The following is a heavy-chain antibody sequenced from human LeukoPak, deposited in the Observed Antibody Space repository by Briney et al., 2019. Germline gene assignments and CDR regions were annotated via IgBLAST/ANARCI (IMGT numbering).Heavy chain of an antibody. Sequence: PGGSVPLSCAASGFTFSNAWMSWVRQTPGKGLEWVGRIKRKTDGGTTDYAAPVKGRFTISRDDSKNTLYLQMNSLKTEDTAVYYCTTDQPSWNYFDYWGQGSLVTVSS. V-gene: IGHV3-15*01. D-gene: IGHD1-1*01. CDR1: GFTFSNAW. CDR2: IKRKTDGGTT. J-gene: IGHJ4*02. CDR3: TTDQPSWNYFDY.